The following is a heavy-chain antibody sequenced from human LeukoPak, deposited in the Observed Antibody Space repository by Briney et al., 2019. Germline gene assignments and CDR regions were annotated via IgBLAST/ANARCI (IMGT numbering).Heavy chain of an antibody. D-gene: IGHD2-2*01. CDR3: VRDLTSVVVRSAFDI. V-gene: IGHV4-61*02. CDR1: SGSISSSNYY. Sequence: SETLSLTCTVSSGSISSSNYYWRWLRQPAGTGLEWIGRISTIGITNYNPSLNSRVTISIDTSKNQFSLKLSSVTAADTVVYYCVRDLTSVVVRSAFDIWGQGTKVAVSS. CDR2: ISTIGIT. J-gene: IGHJ3*02.